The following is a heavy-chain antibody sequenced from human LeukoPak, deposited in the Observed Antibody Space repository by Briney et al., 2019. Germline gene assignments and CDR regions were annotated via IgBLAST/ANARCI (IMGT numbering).Heavy chain of an antibody. CDR3: ARHLGMVGSLGTAFDI. V-gene: IGHV4-59*01. D-gene: IGHD1-26*01. Sequence: KPSETLSLTCTVSGDSISGYYWNWVRQPPGKGLEWIGYIYYSGSTNHNPSLRSRVTMSVDMSNNQFALHLTSVTAADTAMYYCARHLGMVGSLGTAFDIWGQGTMVTVSS. CDR2: IYYSGST. J-gene: IGHJ3*02. CDR1: GDSISGYY.